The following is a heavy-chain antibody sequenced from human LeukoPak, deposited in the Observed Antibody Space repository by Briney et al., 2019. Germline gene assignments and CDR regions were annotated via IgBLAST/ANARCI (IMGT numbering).Heavy chain of an antibody. Sequence: ASVKVSCKASGGTFSSYAISWVRQAPGQGLEWMGGIIPIFGTANYAQKFQGRVTITADESTSTAYMELSSLRSEDTAVYYCASCGSGSHLSLYFDYWGQGTLVTVSS. CDR1: GGTFSSYA. J-gene: IGHJ4*02. D-gene: IGHD3-10*01. V-gene: IGHV1-69*13. CDR2: IIPIFGTA. CDR3: ASCGSGSHLSLYFDY.